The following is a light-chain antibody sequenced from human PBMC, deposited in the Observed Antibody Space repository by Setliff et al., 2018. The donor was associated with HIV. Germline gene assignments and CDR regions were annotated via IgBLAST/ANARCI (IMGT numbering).Light chain of an antibody. V-gene: IGLV2-14*01. J-gene: IGLJ2*01. CDR3: TSYTTSSSVV. Sequence: QSALAQPASVSGSPGQSITISCTGTSSDVGGYNYVSWYQQHPGKAPKLMIYDVSKRPSGVSNRFSGSKSGNTASLTISGLQAVDEADYYCTSYTTSSSVVFGGGTKVTVL. CDR1: SSDVGGYNY. CDR2: DVS.